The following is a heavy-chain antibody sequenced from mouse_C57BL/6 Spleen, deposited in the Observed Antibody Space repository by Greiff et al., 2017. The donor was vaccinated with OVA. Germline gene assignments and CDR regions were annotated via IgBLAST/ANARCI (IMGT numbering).Heavy chain of an antibody. Sequence: VQLKESGPELVKPGASVKIPCKASGYTFTDYNMDWVKQSPGKSLEWIGDINPNNGGTIYNQKFKGKATLTVDKSSSTAYMELRSLTSEDTAVYYCARSYYGTLDFDYWGQGTTLTVSS. CDR3: ARSYYGTLDFDY. D-gene: IGHD1-1*01. V-gene: IGHV1-18*01. J-gene: IGHJ2*01. CDR2: INPNNGGT. CDR1: GYTFTDYN.